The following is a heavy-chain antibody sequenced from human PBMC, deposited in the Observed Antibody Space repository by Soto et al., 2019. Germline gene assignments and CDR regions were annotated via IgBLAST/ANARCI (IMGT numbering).Heavy chain of an antibody. CDR3: AREARYCISTSCYWFDP. J-gene: IGHJ5*02. D-gene: IGHD2-2*01. CDR1: GGTVSIYT. V-gene: IGHV1-69*13. Sequence: SGKVSCKASGGTVSIYTISWVRQAPGQGLEWMGGIIPIFGTANYAQKFQGRVTITADESTSTAYMELSSLRSEDTAVYYCAREARYCISTSCYWFDPWGQGTLVTVS. CDR2: IIPIFGTA.